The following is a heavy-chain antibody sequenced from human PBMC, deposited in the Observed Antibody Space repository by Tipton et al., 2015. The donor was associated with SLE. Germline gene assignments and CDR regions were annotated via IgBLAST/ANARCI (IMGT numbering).Heavy chain of an antibody. CDR2: INHSGGT. J-gene: IGHJ4*02. CDR3: ARGSAVADDY. CDR1: GESFSGNY. V-gene: IGHV4-34*01. D-gene: IGHD2-15*01. Sequence: TLSLTCAIFGESFSGNYLNWIRQSPEKGLEWIGEINHSGGTNYNPSLKSRVTILVGTSKNQVSLKLTSVTAADTAVYYCARGSAVADDYWGQGTLVTVSS.